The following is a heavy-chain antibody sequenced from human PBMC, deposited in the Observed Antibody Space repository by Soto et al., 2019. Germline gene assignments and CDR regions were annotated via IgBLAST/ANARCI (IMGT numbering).Heavy chain of an antibody. CDR2: INHSGST. CDR3: TTGGDASKTGY. V-gene: IGHV4-38-2*02. Sequence: PSETPSLTCMVCGASICSGYYWRWIRQPPGKGLEWIGEINHSGSTCYNPSLKSRVAISVDRSKNHFSLKLSSVTAADTAVYYCTTGGDASKTGYWGQGTLVTVSS. D-gene: IGHD1-1*01. CDR1: GASICSGYY. J-gene: IGHJ4*02.